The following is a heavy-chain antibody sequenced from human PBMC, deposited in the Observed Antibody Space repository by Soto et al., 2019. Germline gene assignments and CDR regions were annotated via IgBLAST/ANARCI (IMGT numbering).Heavy chain of an antibody. Sequence: GGSLRLSCAASGFTFISYGMHWVRQAPGKGLEWVAVISYDGSNKYYADSVKGRFTISRDNSKNTLYLQMNSLRAEDTAVYYCAKDLIAAAGPVQHWGQGTLVTVSS. CDR3: AKDLIAAAGPVQH. J-gene: IGHJ1*01. D-gene: IGHD6-13*01. V-gene: IGHV3-30*18. CDR1: GFTFISYG. CDR2: ISYDGSNK.